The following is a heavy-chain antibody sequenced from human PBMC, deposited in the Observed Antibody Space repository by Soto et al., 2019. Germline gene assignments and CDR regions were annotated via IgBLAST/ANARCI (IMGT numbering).Heavy chain of an antibody. D-gene: IGHD3-22*01. J-gene: IGHJ5*02. CDR2: IFPSDSDT. CDR1: GYRFTSYW. CDR3: ARKDKSGYFNWFDP. Sequence: LKISCRTSGYRFTSYWIAWVRQMPGKGLEWMGIIFPSDSDTRYSPSFQGQVTISADRSTSTVFLQWASLKASDTAVYFCARKDKSGYFNWFDPWGQGTLVTVS. V-gene: IGHV5-51*01.